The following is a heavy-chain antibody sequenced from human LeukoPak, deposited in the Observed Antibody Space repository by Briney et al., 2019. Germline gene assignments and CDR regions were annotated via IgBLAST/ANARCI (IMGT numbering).Heavy chain of an antibody. V-gene: IGHV5-51*01. CDR2: IYPGDSDT. CDR1: GYSFTNYW. D-gene: IGHD6-19*01. CDR3: ARGEKEQWLIFDY. Sequence: GESLKISCKGSGYSFTNYWIAWVRQMPGKGLEWMGIIYPGDSDTRYSPSFQGQVTISADKSISTAYLQWSSLKASDTAMYYCARGEKEQWLIFDYWGQGTLVTVSS. J-gene: IGHJ4*02.